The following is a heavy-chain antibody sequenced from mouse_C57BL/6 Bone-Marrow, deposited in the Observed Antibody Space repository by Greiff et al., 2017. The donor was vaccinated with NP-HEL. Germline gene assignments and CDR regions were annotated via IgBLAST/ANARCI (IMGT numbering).Heavy chain of an antibody. D-gene: IGHD1-1*01. J-gene: IGHJ3*01. CDR3: ARGEGYYGSSSSFAY. CDR1: GYTFTSYW. Sequence: QVQLQQPGAELVMPGASVKLSCKASGYTFTSYWMHWVKQRPGQGLEWIGEIDPSDSYTNYNQKFKGKSTLTVDKSSSPAYMQLSSLTSEDSAVYYCARGEGYYGSSSSFAYWGQGTLVTVSA. V-gene: IGHV1-69*01. CDR2: IDPSDSYT.